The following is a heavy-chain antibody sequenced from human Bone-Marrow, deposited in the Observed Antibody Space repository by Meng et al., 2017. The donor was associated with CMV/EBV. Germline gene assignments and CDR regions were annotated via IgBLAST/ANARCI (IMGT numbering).Heavy chain of an antibody. Sequence: QVQLVESGVGVVQPGRSLRLSCAASGFTFSSYGMHWVRQAPGKGLEWVAVISYDGSNKYYADSVKGRFTISRDNSKNTLYLQMNSLRAEDTAVYYCAKDSHFDYWGQGTLVTVSS. CDR2: ISYDGSNK. CDR1: GFTFSSYG. V-gene: IGHV3-30*18. J-gene: IGHJ4*02. CDR3: AKDSHFDY.